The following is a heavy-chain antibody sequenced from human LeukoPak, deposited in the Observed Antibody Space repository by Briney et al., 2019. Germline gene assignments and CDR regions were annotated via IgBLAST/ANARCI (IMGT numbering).Heavy chain of an antibody. CDR2: ISYDGSNK. CDR3: AKDPPVYCSSTSCFDY. Sequence: GGPLRLSCAASGFTFSSYGMHWVRQAPGKGLEWVAVISYDGSNKYYADSVKGRFTISRDNSKNTLYLQMNSLRAEDTAVYYCAKDPPVYCSSTSCFDYWGQGTPVTVSS. V-gene: IGHV3-30*18. J-gene: IGHJ4*02. D-gene: IGHD2-2*01. CDR1: GFTFSSYG.